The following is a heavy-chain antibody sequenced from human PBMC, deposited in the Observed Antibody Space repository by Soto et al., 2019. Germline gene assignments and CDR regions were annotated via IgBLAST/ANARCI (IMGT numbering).Heavy chain of an antibody. D-gene: IGHD2-8*01. CDR1: GYTFTSYG. CDR3: ARDLMLYVRDN. V-gene: IGHV1-8*01. Sequence: ASVKVSCTASGYTFTSYGISWVRQAPGQGHEWMGWMNPNSGNTGYAQKFRGRVTMTRNTSISTAYMELSSLRSEDTAVYYCARDLMLYVRDNWGQGTLVTVSS. J-gene: IGHJ4*02. CDR2: MNPNSGNT.